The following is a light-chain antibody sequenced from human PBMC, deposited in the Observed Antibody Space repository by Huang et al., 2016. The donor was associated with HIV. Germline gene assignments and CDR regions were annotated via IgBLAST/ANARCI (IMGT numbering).Light chain of an antibody. V-gene: IGKV3-11*01. Sequence: EIVLTQSPATLSLSPGERATLSCRASPSVSTYLAWYQQKPGQAPRLLIYDASNRAPGIPARFSGSGSGTDFTLTISSLQPEDFAVYYCQQRSNWLLTFGQGTRLEIK. CDR1: PSVSTY. CDR3: QQRSNWLLT. CDR2: DAS. J-gene: IGKJ5*01.